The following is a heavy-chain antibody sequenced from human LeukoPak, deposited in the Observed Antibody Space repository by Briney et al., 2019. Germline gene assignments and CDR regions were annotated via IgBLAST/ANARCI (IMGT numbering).Heavy chain of an antibody. V-gene: IGHV4-39*07. J-gene: IGHJ4*02. CDR1: GGSISSSSYY. D-gene: IGHD6-19*01. CDR3: ARVQQWLVSEFDY. Sequence: PSETLSLTCTVSGGSISSSSYYWGWIRQPPGKGLEWIGSIYYSGSTDYNPSLKSRVTISVDTSKNQFSLKVNSVTAADTAVYYCARVQQWLVSEFDYWGQGTLVTVSS. CDR2: IYYSGST.